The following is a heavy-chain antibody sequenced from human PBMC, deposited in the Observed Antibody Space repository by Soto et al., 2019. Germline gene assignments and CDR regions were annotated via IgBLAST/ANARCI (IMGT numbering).Heavy chain of an antibody. D-gene: IGHD3-10*01. CDR2: ISSSSTTK. Sequence: PGGSLRLSCAASGFTFNSYSMNWVRQAPGKGLEWVSYISSSSTTKYYTDSVKGRFTISRDNAKNSLYLQMNSLRAEDTAVYYCARSGYYYGLNWFDPWGQGTLVTVSS. V-gene: IGHV3-48*01. CDR3: ARSGYYYGLNWFDP. J-gene: IGHJ5*02. CDR1: GFTFNSYS.